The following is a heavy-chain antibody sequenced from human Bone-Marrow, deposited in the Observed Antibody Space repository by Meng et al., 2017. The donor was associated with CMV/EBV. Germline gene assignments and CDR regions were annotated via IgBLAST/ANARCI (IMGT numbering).Heavy chain of an antibody. CDR3: AHFGKGIQPVGTRRYFDY. CDR2: IYWDDDR. CDR1: SLSTSGVA. J-gene: IGHJ4*02. D-gene: IGHD6-13*01. V-gene: IGHV2-5*02. Sequence: SLSTSGVAVGWIRQPPGKALECLALIYWDDDRRYSPSLRSRLIITKDTSKNQVVLTMTNMDPVDTATYYCAHFGKGIQPVGTRRYFDYWGQGTLVTVSS.